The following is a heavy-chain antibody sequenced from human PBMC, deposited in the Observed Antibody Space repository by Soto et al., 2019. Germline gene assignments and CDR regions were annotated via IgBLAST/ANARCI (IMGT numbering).Heavy chain of an antibody. D-gene: IGHD6-6*01. CDR3: ARSYFYSSSSYWFDP. CDR1: GGSVSSGSYY. CDR2: IYYSGST. V-gene: IGHV4-61*01. J-gene: IGHJ5*02. Sequence: QVQLQESGPGLVKPSETLSLTCTVSGGSVSSGSYYWSWIRQLPGKGLEWIGYIYYSGSTNYNPSLKSRVTISVDTSKNQFSLKLSSVTAADTAVYYCARSYFYSSSSYWFDPWGQGTLVTVSS.